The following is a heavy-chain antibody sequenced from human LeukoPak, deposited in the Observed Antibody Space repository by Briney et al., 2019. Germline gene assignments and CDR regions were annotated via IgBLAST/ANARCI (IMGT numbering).Heavy chain of an antibody. V-gene: IGHV1-2*02. CDR3: ARGQYSSGLGLLDY. CDR2: INPNSGGT. CDR1: GYTFTSYG. D-gene: IGHD6-19*01. Sequence: GASVKVSCKASGYTFTSYGISWVRQAPGQGLEWMGWINPNSGGTNYAQKFQGRVTMTRDTSISTAYMELSRLRSDDTAFYYCARGQYSSGLGLLDYWGQGTLVTVSS. J-gene: IGHJ4*02.